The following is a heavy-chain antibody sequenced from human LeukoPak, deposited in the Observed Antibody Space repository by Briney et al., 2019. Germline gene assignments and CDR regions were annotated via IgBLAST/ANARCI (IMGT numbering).Heavy chain of an antibody. CDR2: IWYDGSNK. D-gene: IGHD1-20*01. Sequence: GGSLRLSWAASGFTFSSYGMHWVRQAPGKGLEGVAVIWYDGSNKYYADSVKGRFTISRDNSKDTLYLQMNSLRAEDTAVYYCAKTLHYNWNDLDYWGQGTLVTVSS. CDR1: GFTFSSYG. V-gene: IGHV3-33*06. J-gene: IGHJ4*02. CDR3: AKTLHYNWNDLDY.